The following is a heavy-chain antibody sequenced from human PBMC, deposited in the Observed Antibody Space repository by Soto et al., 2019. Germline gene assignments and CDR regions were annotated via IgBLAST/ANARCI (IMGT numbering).Heavy chain of an antibody. CDR2: ISAYTGNT. CDR1: GYTFTSYG. V-gene: IGHV1-18*01. J-gene: IGHJ4*02. Sequence: QVQLVQSGAEVKKPGASVKVSCKASGYTFTSYGISWVRQAPGQGLEWMGWISAYTGNTNYAQKLKGRVTMTTDTSTSTVYMELRSLXXDDXAVYYCARQYDILTVYYLEVGYWGQGTLVTVSS. D-gene: IGHD3-9*01. CDR3: ARQYDILTVYYLEVGY.